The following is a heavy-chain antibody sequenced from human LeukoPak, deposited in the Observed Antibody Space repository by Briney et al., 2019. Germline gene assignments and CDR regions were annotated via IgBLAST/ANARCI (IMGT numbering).Heavy chain of an antibody. CDR3: ARVIAAADRRAFDI. CDR1: GYTFTSYY. J-gene: IGHJ3*02. CDR2: INTNTGNP. Sequence: GASVKVSCKASGYTFTSYYMHWVRQAPGQGLVWMGWINTNTGNPTYAQGFTGRFVFSLDTSVSTAYLQISSLKAEDTAVYYCARVIAAADRRAFDIWGQGTMVTVSS. V-gene: IGHV7-4-1*02. D-gene: IGHD6-13*01.